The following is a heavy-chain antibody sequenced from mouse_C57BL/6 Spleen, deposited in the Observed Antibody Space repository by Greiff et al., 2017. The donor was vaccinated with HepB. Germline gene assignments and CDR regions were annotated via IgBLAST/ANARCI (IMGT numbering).Heavy chain of an antibody. D-gene: IGHD2-4*01. Sequence: VQLQQSGPELVKPGASVKISCKASGYSFTDYNMNWVKQSNGKSLEWIGVINPNYGTTSYNQKFKGKATLTVDQSSSTAYMQLNSLTSEDSAVYYCARGGAYDYDGAWFAYWGQGTLVTVSA. CDR1: GYSFTDYN. J-gene: IGHJ3*01. CDR3: ARGGAYDYDGAWFAY. CDR2: INPNYGTT. V-gene: IGHV1-39*01.